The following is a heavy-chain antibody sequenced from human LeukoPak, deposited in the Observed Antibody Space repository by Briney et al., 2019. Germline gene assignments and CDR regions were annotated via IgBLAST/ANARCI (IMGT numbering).Heavy chain of an antibody. V-gene: IGHV3-30*18. CDR3: AKDNDSSSWYLVY. D-gene: IGHD6-13*01. CDR1: GFTFSSYG. CDR2: ISYDGSNK. J-gene: IGHJ4*02. Sequence: PGGSLRLSCAASGFTFSSYGMHWVRQAPGKGLEWVAVISYDGSNKYYADSVKGRFTISRDNSKNTLYLQMNSLRAEDTAVYYCAKDNDSSSWYLVYWGQGTLVTVSS.